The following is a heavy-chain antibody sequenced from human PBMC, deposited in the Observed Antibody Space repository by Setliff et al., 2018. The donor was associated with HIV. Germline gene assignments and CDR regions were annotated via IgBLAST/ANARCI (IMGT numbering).Heavy chain of an antibody. J-gene: IGHJ3*01. CDR3: ARVRSYGSAYDAFDV. CDR1: DGSISSYY. CDR2: IYSGGST. V-gene: IGHV4-4*08. Sequence: PSETLSLTCTVSDGSISSYYWSWIRQPPGTGLEWLGCIYSGGSTNYNPSLESRVTISLDTSKNQFSLRLTSVTAADTAVYYCARVRSYGSAYDAFDVWGPGTMVTVSS. D-gene: IGHD3-10*01.